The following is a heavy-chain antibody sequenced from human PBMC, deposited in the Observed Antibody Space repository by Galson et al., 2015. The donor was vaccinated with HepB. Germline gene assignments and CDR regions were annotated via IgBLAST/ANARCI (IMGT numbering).Heavy chain of an antibody. CDR1: GFTFDDYA. J-gene: IGHJ4*02. CDR3: AKDAQHDYGDYGSIHY. Sequence: SLRLSCAASGFTFDDYAMHWVRQAPGKGLEWVSGISWNSGSIGYADSVKGRFTISRDNAKSSLYLQMNSLRAEDTALYYCAKDAQHDYGDYGSIHYCVQVTLVTVSS. D-gene: IGHD4-17*01. V-gene: IGHV3-9*01. CDR2: ISWNSGSI.